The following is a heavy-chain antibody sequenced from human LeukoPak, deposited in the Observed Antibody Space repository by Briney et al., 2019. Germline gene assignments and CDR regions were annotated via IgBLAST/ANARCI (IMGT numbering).Heavy chain of an antibody. CDR2: INAGNGNT. Sequence: WASVKVSCKASGYTFTSYAMHWVRQAPGQRLEWMGWINAGNGNTKYSQKFQGRVTITRDTSASTAYMELSSLRSEDTAVYYCARGKRQQLVPGWHNYYFDYWGQGTLVTVSS. D-gene: IGHD6-13*01. V-gene: IGHV1-3*01. CDR1: GYTFTSYA. J-gene: IGHJ4*02. CDR3: ARGKRQQLVPGWHNYYFDY.